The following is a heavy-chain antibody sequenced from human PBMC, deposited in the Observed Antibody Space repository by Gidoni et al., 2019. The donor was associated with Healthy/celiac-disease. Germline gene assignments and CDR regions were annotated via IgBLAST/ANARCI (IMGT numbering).Heavy chain of an antibody. CDR1: GYTFTSSG. V-gene: IGHV1-18*01. Sequence: QVQLVQSGAEVKKPGASVKVSCKASGYTFTSSGISWVRRAPGQGLEWMGWISTYNGNKNYAQKLQGRVTMTTDTSTSTAYMELRSLRSDDTTVYYCAREGPGGDGYCSGGSCYSEGIDYWGQGTLVTVSS. CDR2: ISTYNGNK. J-gene: IGHJ4*02. D-gene: IGHD2-15*01. CDR3: AREGPGGDGYCSGGSCYSEGIDY.